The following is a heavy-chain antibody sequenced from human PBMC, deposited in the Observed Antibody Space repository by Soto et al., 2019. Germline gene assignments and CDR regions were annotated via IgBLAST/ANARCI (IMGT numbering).Heavy chain of an antibody. CDR3: ARGPTLTAYWFDP. V-gene: IGHV4-59*12. D-gene: IGHD2-21*01. Sequence: SETLSLTCTVSGGSINNNYWSWIRQPPGRGLEWIGYIFSNGRTNYNPSIESRVTISVDRSKNQFSLKLSSVTAADTAVYYCARGPTLTAYWFDPWGQGTLVTVSS. J-gene: IGHJ5*02. CDR2: IFSNGRT. CDR1: GGSINNNY.